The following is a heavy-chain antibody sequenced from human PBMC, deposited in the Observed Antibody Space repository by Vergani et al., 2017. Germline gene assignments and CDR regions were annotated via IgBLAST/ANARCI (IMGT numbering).Heavy chain of an antibody. D-gene: IGHD6-6*01. CDR1: GFTFSTYD. Sequence: EVQLVESGGGLVQPGGSLRLSCAASGFTFSTYDMHWVRQATGKGLEWVSAIGTAGDTYYPGSVKGRFTISRENAKNSLYLQMNGLRAGDPAVYYCARRDSSSPALDYWGQGTLVTVSS. CDR3: ARRDSSSPALDY. J-gene: IGHJ4*02. CDR2: IGTAGDT. V-gene: IGHV3-13*01.